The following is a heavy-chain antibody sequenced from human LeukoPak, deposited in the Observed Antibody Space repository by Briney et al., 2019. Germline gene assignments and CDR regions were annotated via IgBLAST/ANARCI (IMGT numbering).Heavy chain of an antibody. J-gene: IGHJ5*02. V-gene: IGHV3-11*04. CDR2: ISSSGSTI. CDR3: ARDPELRYFDWLSMNAHPNNWFDP. D-gene: IGHD3-9*01. CDR1: GFTFSDYY. Sequence: GGSLKLSCAASGFTFSDYYMSWIRPAPGKGLEWVSYISSSGSTIYYADSVKGRFTISRDNAKNSLYLQMNSLRAEDTAVYYCARDPELRYFDWLSMNAHPNNWFDPWGQGTLVTVSS.